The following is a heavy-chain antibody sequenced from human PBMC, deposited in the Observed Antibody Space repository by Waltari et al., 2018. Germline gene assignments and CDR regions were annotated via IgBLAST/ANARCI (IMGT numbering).Heavy chain of an antibody. D-gene: IGHD6-6*01. Sequence: QVQLQESGPGLLNPSETLSLTCAVSGYSISSGYYWGWIRQPPGKGLEWIGSIYHSGGTYDNPSRKRQVTRSVDTSKNQFALKLSYVTAADTAVYYCARDGSRMKQLANFDYWGQGTLVTVSS. CDR2: IYHSGGT. J-gene: IGHJ4*02. V-gene: IGHV4-38-2*02. CDR1: GYSISSGYY. CDR3: ARDGSRMKQLANFDY.